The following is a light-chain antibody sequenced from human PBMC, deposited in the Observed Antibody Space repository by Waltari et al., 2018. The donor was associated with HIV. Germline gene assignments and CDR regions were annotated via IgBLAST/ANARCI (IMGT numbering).Light chain of an antibody. V-gene: IGLV1-40*01. Sequence: QSLLTQPPSVSATPGQRITISCTGNKSNIGAGPDVHWYRQLPGTAPRLLIFANSNRPSGVPDRISGSKSTASASLAITGLQAEDEGYYYCQSSDIRLHGLWEFGGGTKVTVL. J-gene: IGLJ3*02. CDR1: KSNIGAGPD. CDR2: ANS. CDR3: QSSDIRLHGLWE.